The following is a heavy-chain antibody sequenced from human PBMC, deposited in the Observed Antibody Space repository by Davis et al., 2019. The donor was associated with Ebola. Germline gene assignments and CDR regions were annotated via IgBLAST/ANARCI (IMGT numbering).Heavy chain of an antibody. V-gene: IGHV1-46*01. Sequence: ASVKVSCKASGDTFFENAIHWVRQAPGQGLEWMGIIYPSGGSATYAQKFQGRISMTRDTSTRTVYMELSSLRSDDTAVYYCARAESGSYYFDYWGQGTLVTVSS. CDR1: GDTFFENA. CDR3: ARAESGSYYFDY. J-gene: IGHJ4*02. D-gene: IGHD1-26*01. CDR2: IYPSGGSA.